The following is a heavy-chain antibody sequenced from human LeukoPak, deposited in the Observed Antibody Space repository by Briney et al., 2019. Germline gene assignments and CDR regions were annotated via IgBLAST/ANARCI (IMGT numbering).Heavy chain of an antibody. CDR1: GFTFSSYS. CDR3: ARDPLWQWLIFDY. D-gene: IGHD6-19*01. CDR2: ISSSSSTI. Sequence: GGSLRLSCAASGFTFSSYSMDWVRQAPGKGLEWVSYISSSSSTIYYADSVKGRLTISRDNAKNSLYLQMNSLRDEDTAVYYCARDPLWQWLIFDYWGQGTLVTVSS. V-gene: IGHV3-48*02. J-gene: IGHJ4*02.